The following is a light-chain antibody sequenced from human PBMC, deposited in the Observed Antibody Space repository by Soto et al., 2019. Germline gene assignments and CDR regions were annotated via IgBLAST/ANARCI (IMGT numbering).Light chain of an antibody. V-gene: IGLV2-14*01. CDR2: EVT. Sequence: QSVLTQPASVSGSPGQSITISCTGTSSDIGGYNVVSWYQQHPRKAPKLIVYEVTNRPSGISDRFSASKSGNTASLTISGLQAEDEGDYYCSSYTRARTYVLGTGTKVTV. CDR3: SSYTRARTYV. CDR1: SSDIGGYNV. J-gene: IGLJ1*01.